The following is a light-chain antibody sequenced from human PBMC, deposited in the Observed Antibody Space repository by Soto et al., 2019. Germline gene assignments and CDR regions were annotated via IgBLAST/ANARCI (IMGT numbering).Light chain of an antibody. Sequence: QSALTQPPSASGSPGQSVTISCTGTSSDVGGYDYVSWYQQYPGRAPKLMISEVTKRPSGVHDRFSGSKSGNTASLTVSGLQAEDEAEYFCSSYAASNNFYFVFGGGTKLTVL. CDR3: SSYAASNNFYFV. J-gene: IGLJ3*02. CDR1: SSDVGGYDY. V-gene: IGLV2-8*01. CDR2: EVT.